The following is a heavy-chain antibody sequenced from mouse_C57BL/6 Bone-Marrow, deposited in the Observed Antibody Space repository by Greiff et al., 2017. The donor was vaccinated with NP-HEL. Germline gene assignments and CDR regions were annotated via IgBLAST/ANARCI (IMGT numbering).Heavy chain of an antibody. CDR2: IDPSDSET. D-gene: IGHD1-2*01. J-gene: IGHJ4*01. CDR1: GYTFTSYW. CDR3: ARRTTAPYYYAMDY. Sequence: VQLQQPGAELVRPGSSVKLSCKASGYTFTSYWMHWVKQRPIQGLEWIGNIDPSDSETHYNQKFKDKATLTVDKSSSTAYMQLSSLTSEDSAVYYCARRTTAPYYYAMDYWGQGTSVTVSS. V-gene: IGHV1-52*01.